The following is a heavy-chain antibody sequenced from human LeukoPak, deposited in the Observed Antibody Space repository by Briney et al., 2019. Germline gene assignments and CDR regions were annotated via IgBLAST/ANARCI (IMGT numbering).Heavy chain of an antibody. CDR2: ISYDGSNK. CDR3: AKMWWSGYPQGVDY. V-gene: IGHV3-30*18. J-gene: IGHJ4*02. CDR1: GFTFSRYA. Sequence: GGSLRLSCAASGFTFSRYAMHWVRQAPGKGLEWVALISYDGSNKYYVDSVKGRFTISRDDSKYTLYLQMNSLRAEDTAVDYCAKMWWSGYPQGVDYWGQGTLVTVSS. D-gene: IGHD3-3*01.